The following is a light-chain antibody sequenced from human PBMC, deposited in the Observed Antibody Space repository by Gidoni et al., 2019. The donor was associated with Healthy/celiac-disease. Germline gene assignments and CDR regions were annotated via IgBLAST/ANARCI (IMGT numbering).Light chain of an antibody. Sequence: DIQMTQYPSSLSASVGDRVTITCRASQSSSSYLNWYQQKTGKAPKLLIFAAYSLQSGVPSRVSSSASAAVITITISVLPPEVFATYYCQPIYSTPWTFGQGTKVEIK. CDR3: QPIYSTPWT. J-gene: IGKJ1*01. V-gene: IGKV1-39*01. CDR2: AAY. CDR1: QSSSSY.